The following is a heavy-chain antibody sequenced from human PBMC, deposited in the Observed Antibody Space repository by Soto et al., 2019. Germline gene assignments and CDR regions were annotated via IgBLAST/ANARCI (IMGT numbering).Heavy chain of an antibody. J-gene: IGHJ4*02. CDR1: GFTFSSYS. CDR2: ISSSSSYI. D-gene: IGHD6-13*01. CDR3: ARGNRYSSSFDY. Sequence: PVGSLRLSCAASGFTFSSYSMNRVRQAPGKGLEWVSSISSSSSYIYYADSVKGRFTISRDNAKNSLYLQMNSLRAEDTAVYYCARGNRYSSSFDYWGQGTLVTVSS. V-gene: IGHV3-21*01.